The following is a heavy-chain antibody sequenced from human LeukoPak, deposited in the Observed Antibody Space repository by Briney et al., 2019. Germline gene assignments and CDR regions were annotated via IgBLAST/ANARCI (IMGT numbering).Heavy chain of an antibody. CDR1: GFTFSSYW. J-gene: IGHJ3*02. V-gene: IGHV3-7*01. Sequence: PGGSLRLSCAASGFTFSSYWMSWVRQAPGKGLEWVANIKEDGSEKEYDDSVKGRFTISRDNAKKSLYLQMNSLRADDTAIYYCARDDAFDIWGQGTMVTVSS. CDR3: ARDDAFDI. CDR2: IKEDGSEK.